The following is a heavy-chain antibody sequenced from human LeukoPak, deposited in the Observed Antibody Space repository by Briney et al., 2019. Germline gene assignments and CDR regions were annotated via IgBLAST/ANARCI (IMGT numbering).Heavy chain of an antibody. V-gene: IGHV3-30*18. Sequence: PGGSLRLSCAASGFTFSSYAMSWVRQAPGKGLEWVAVISYDGSSKYYADSVKGRFTISRDNSKNTLYLQMNSLRAEDTAVYYCAKELYSGLVALDYWGQGTLVTVSS. D-gene: IGHD1-26*01. CDR1: GFTFSSYA. CDR2: ISYDGSSK. J-gene: IGHJ4*02. CDR3: AKELYSGLVALDY.